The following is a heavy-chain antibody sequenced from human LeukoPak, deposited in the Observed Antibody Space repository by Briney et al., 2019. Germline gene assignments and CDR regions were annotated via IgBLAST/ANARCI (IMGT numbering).Heavy chain of an antibody. V-gene: IGHV4-59*02. CDR2: IYYSGST. J-gene: IGHJ4*02. CDR1: GGSVSTYY. D-gene: IGHD2-15*01. CDR3: ASTSGYCSGGNCYSAFDY. Sequence: MSSETLSLTCTVSGGSVSTYYWNWIRQPPGKGLEWIGYIYYSGSTNYNPSLKSRLTISIDTSNNQFSMKLSSVTAADTAVYYFASTSGYCSGGNCYSAFDYWGQGTLVTVSS.